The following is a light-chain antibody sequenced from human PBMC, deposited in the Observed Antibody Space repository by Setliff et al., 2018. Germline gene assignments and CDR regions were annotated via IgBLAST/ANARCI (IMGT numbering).Light chain of an antibody. CDR3: QSYDSSLSEI. Sequence: QSALTQPPSVSGAPGQRVTISCTGSSSNIGAGYDVHWYQQLPGTAPKLLIYGNSNRPSGVPDRFSGSKSGPSASLAITGLQAEDEADYYCQSYDSSLSEIFGTGTKVTVL. J-gene: IGLJ1*01. CDR2: GNS. CDR1: SSNIGAGYD. V-gene: IGLV1-40*01.